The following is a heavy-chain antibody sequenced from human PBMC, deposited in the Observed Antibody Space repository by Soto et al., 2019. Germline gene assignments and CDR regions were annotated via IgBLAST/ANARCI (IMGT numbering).Heavy chain of an antibody. D-gene: IGHD6-13*01. V-gene: IGHV4-59*01. CDR1: GGSISSYY. J-gene: IGHJ5*02. Sequence: TSETLSLTCTVSGGSISSYYWSWIRQPPGKGLEWIGYIYYSGSTNYNPSLKSRVTISVDTSKNQFSLKLSSVTAADTAVYYCAREANSSSWYNWFDPWGQGTLVTVSS. CDR2: IYYSGST. CDR3: AREANSSSWYNWFDP.